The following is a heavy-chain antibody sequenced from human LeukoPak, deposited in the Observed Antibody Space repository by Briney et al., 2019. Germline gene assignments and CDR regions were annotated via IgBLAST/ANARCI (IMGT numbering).Heavy chain of an antibody. D-gene: IGHD2-2*01. CDR3: AKDCSSASCQKLFDY. V-gene: IGHV3-23*01. CDR2: VSGSGGDT. CDR1: GFTFSGYA. Sequence: GGSLRLSCAASGFTFSGYAMTWVRQAPGKGLEWVSSVSGSGGDTYYSDSVKGRFTISRDNSKNTLFLQMNNLRVGDSAIYYCAKDCSSASCQKLFDYWGEGTLVTVSS. J-gene: IGHJ4*02.